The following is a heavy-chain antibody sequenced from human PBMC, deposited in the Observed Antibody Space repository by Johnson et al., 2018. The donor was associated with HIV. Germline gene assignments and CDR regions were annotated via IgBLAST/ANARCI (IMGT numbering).Heavy chain of an antibody. Sequence: QVQLVESGGGVVQPGGSLRLSCAASGFTFRNYAMHWVRQAPGKGLEWVAFIRSDGSNESYADSVKGRFTISRDNSQNTLYLQMNSLRVEDTAVYYCARERGISGGFDFWDQGTRVSVSS. CDR2: IRSDGSNE. V-gene: IGHV3-30*02. CDR3: ARERGISGGFDF. J-gene: IGHJ3*01. D-gene: IGHD2-15*01. CDR1: GFTFRNYA.